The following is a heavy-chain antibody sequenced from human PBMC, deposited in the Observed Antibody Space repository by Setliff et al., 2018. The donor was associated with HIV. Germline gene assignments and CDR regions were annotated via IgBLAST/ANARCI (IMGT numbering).Heavy chain of an antibody. Sequence: ASVKVSCKASGYTFTGYYMHWVRQAPGQGLEWMGWINPNSGGTNYAQKFQGRVTMTRDTSISTAYMELSRLRSDDTAVHYCARGRAGIVATIDWGQGTLVTVSS. D-gene: IGHD5-12*01. CDR3: ARGRAGIVATID. CDR1: GYTFTGYY. V-gene: IGHV1-2*02. J-gene: IGHJ4*02. CDR2: INPNSGGT.